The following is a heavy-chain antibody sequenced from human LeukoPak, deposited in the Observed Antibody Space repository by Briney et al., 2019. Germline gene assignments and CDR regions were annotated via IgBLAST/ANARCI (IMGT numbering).Heavy chain of an antibody. CDR3: ATYSSDFGRLDP. CDR1: GFTVSSNY. J-gene: IGHJ5*02. D-gene: IGHD3-22*01. Sequence: GGSLRLSCAASGFTVSSNYMSWVRQAPGKELEWVSVIYSGGSTYYADSVKGRFTISRDNSKNTLYLQMNSLRAEGTAVYYCATYSSDFGRLDPWGQGTQVTVSS. CDR2: IYSGGST. V-gene: IGHV3-53*01.